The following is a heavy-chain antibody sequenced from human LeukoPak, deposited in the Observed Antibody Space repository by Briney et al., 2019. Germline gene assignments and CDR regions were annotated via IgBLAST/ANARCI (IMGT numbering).Heavy chain of an antibody. CDR1: GFTFSTYA. J-gene: IGHJ4*02. CDR2: ISGGGRST. D-gene: IGHD6-13*01. CDR3: AKRVGSSSPCYFDY. Sequence: GGSLRLSCVASGFTFSTYAMSWVRQAPGKGLEWVSAISGGGRSTYYADSVKGRFTISRDNSKNTLYLQMNSLRAEDTAVYYCAKRVGSSSPCYFDYWGQGTLVTVSS. V-gene: IGHV3-23*01.